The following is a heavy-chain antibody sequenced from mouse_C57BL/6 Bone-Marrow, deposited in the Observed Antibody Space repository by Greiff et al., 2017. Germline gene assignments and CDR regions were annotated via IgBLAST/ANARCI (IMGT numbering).Heavy chain of an antibody. CDR3: ASGAARWYFDV. CDR2: IDPSDSYT. Sequence: QVQLQQPGAELVKPGASVKLSCKASGYTFTSYWMQWVKQRPGQGLEWIGEIDPSDSYTNYNQKFKGKATLTVDTSSSAAYMQLSSLTSADSAVSYSASGAARWYFDVWGTGTTLTVSS. J-gene: IGHJ1*03. V-gene: IGHV1-50*01. CDR1: GYTFTSYW.